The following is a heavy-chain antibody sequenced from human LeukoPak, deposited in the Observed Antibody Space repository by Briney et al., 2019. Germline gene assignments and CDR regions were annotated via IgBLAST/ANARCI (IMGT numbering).Heavy chain of an antibody. J-gene: IGHJ4*02. CDR1: GFTFSSYG. CDR2: ISNDGSTK. D-gene: IGHD3-16*02. Sequence: GRSLRLSCAASGFTFSSYGMHWVRQAPGKGLEWVAVISNDGSTKKYADSVKGRFTISRDNSKNTLYVQMNSLRADDAAVYYCAKGRSSYPMDYIFDFWGQGTLVTVSS. V-gene: IGHV3-30*18. CDR3: AKGRSSYPMDYIFDF.